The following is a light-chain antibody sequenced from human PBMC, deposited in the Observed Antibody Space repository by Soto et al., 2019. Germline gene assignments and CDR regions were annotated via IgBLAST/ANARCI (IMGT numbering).Light chain of an antibody. Sequence: QSALTQPPSVSGAPGQGVTISCTGNRSNIGAGYDVHWYQQIPGTAPKVLIYGNNNRPSGVPDRFSGSKSGTSASLAITGLQAEDETDYYCQSYDTSLGVVFGGGTKLTVL. CDR2: GNN. CDR1: RSNIGAGYD. V-gene: IGLV1-40*01. CDR3: QSYDTSLGVV. J-gene: IGLJ2*01.